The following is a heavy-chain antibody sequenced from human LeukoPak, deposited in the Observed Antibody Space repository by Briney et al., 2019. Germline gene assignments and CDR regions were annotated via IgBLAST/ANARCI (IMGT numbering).Heavy chain of an antibody. D-gene: IGHD3-10*01. CDR2: ISSSGSTI. CDR1: GFTFSSYE. J-gene: IGHJ4*02. CDR3: ARDKRSRWFGESTYYFDY. V-gene: IGHV3-48*03. Sequence: GGSLRLSCAASGFTFSSYEMNWVRQAPGKGLEWGSYISSSGSTIYYADSVKGRFTISRDNAKNSLYMQMNSLRAEDTAVYYCARDKRSRWFGESTYYFDYWGQGTLVTVSS.